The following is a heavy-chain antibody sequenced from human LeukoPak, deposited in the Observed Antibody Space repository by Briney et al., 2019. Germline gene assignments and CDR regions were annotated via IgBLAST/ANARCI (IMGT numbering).Heavy chain of an antibody. V-gene: IGHV3-64*01. Sequence: AGGSLRLSCAASGFTFSNYAMHWVRQAPGKGLEYVSAISSNGGSTYSANSVKGRFTIYRDNSKNTLYLQMGSLRAEDMAVYYCASSQWVHTLDVWGKGTTVTVSS. D-gene: IGHD5-18*01. J-gene: IGHJ6*04. CDR2: ISSNGGST. CDR1: GFTFSNYA. CDR3: ASSQWVHTLDV.